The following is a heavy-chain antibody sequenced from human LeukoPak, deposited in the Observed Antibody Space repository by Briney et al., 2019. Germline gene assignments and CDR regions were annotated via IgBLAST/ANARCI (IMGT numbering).Heavy chain of an antibody. V-gene: IGHV1-69*13. CDR1: GGTFSSYA. D-gene: IGHD3-22*01. J-gene: IGHJ3*02. Sequence: VKVSCKASGGTFSSYAISWVRQAPGQGLEWMGGIIPIFGTANYAQKFQGRVTITADKSTSTAYMELSSLRSEDTAVYYCARNGYDSSGYGAFDIWGQGTMVTVSS. CDR2: IIPIFGTA. CDR3: ARNGYDSSGYGAFDI.